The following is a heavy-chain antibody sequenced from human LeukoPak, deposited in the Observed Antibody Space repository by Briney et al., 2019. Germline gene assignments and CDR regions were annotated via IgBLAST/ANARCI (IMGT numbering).Heavy chain of an antibody. Sequence: ASVKVSCKASGYTFTGYYMHWVRQAPGQGLEWMGRINPNSGGTNYAQEFQGRVTMTRDTSISTAYMELSRLRSDDTAVYYCAREVRYGDCDYWGQGTLVTVSS. J-gene: IGHJ4*02. CDR1: GYTFTGYY. CDR2: INPNSGGT. D-gene: IGHD4-17*01. V-gene: IGHV1-2*06. CDR3: AREVRYGDCDY.